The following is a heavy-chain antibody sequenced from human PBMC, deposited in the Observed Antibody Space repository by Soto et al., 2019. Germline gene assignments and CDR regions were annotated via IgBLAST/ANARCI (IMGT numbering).Heavy chain of an antibody. Sequence: GGSLRLSCAASGFTFSSYWMHWVRQGPGKGLVWVSHINSDGSSQSYTDSVKGRFTISRDNAKNTLYLQMNSLRADDTAVYYCARGATIFGVVPLVFGDDYWGQGTLVTVSS. D-gene: IGHD3-3*01. V-gene: IGHV3-74*01. J-gene: IGHJ4*02. CDR3: ARGATIFGVVPLVFGDDY. CDR2: INSDGSSQ. CDR1: GFTFSSYW.